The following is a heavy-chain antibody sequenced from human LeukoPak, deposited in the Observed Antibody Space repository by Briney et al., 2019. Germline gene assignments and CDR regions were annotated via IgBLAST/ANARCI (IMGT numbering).Heavy chain of an antibody. J-gene: IGHJ4*02. CDR2: IIRGLGIS. Sequence: ASVKVSCKASGGTFSSYAINWVRQAHAQGLGWMGRIIRGLGISNYAQKFQGRVTITADKSTSTTYMELSSLRSEDTAVYYCASARQRHCTNGVCPSLTDSWGQGTLVTVSS. V-gene: IGHV1-69*04. CDR3: ASARQRHCTNGVCPSLTDS. D-gene: IGHD2-8*01. CDR1: GGTFSSYA.